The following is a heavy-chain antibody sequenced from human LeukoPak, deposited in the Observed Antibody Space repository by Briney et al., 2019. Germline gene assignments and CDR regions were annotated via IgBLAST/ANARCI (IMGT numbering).Heavy chain of an antibody. J-gene: IGHJ4*02. V-gene: IGHV1-18*01. CDR1: GYTFTSYG. Sequence: VASVKVSCTASGYTFTSYGISWVRQAPGQGLAWMGWISAYNGNTNYAQKLQGRVTMTTDTSTSTAYMELRSLRSDDTAVYYCARRGYDSSGYYVHFDYWGQGTLVTVSS. D-gene: IGHD3-22*01. CDR3: ARRGYDSSGYYVHFDY. CDR2: ISAYNGNT.